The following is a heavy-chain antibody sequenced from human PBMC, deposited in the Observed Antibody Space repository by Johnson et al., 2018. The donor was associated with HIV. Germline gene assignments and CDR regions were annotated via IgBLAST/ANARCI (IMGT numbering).Heavy chain of an antibody. CDR1: GFTFRSYG. Sequence: VQLVESGGGLVQPGGSLRLSCAASGFTFRSYGMHWVRQAPGKGLEWVAVISYDGSNKYYADSVKGRFTISRDNSKNTLYLQMNSLRAEDTAVYYCASATYYYDSSGSNNVAFDIWGQGTMVTVSS. V-gene: IGHV3-30*03. J-gene: IGHJ3*02. CDR2: ISYDGSNK. CDR3: ASATYYYDSSGSNNVAFDI. D-gene: IGHD3-22*01.